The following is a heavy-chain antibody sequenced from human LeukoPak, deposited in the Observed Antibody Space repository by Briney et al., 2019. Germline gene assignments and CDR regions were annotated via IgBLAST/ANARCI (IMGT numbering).Heavy chain of an antibody. D-gene: IGHD4-17*01. CDR2: ISAYNGNT. CDR1: GYTFTSYA. V-gene: IGHV1-18*01. CDR3: ARDPYDYGDHHTYFDY. J-gene: IGHJ4*02. Sequence: GASVKVSCTASGYTFTSYAMHWVRQAPGQRLEWMGWISAYNGNTNYAQKLQGRVTMTTDTSTSTAYMELRSLRSDDTAVYYCARDPYDYGDHHTYFDYWGQGTLVTVSS.